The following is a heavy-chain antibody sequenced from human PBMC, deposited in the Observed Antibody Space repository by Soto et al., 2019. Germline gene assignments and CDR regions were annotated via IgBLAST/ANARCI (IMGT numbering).Heavy chain of an antibody. Sequence: QVHLVESGGGVIQPGTSLRLSCAASGFTFTAHAMHWVRQAPGKGLEWVAVISYDGGHEYYADTVKGRFTISRDNSKNMVYLQVNSLRAEDTSIYYCARDDSSGWSDYYHGMDVWGRGTTVTVSS. V-gene: IGHV3-30*04. D-gene: IGHD6-19*01. CDR3: ARDDSSGWSDYYHGMDV. CDR1: GFTFTAHA. CDR2: ISYDGGHE. J-gene: IGHJ6*02.